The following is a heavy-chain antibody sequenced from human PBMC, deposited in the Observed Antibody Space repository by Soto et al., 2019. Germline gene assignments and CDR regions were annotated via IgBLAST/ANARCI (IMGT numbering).Heavy chain of an antibody. CDR3: ARTYYYGSGSPVGFFDP. J-gene: IGHJ5*02. CDR1: GFTVSSNY. Sequence: PGGSLRLSCAASGFTVSSNYMSWVRQAPGKGLERVSVIYSGGSTYYADSVKGRFTISRDNSKNTLYLQMNSLRAEDTAVYYCARTYYYGSGSPVGFFDPWGQGTLVTVSS. D-gene: IGHD3-10*01. CDR2: IYSGGST. V-gene: IGHV3-66*01.